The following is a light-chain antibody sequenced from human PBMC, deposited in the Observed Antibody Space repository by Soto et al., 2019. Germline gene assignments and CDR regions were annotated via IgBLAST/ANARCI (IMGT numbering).Light chain of an antibody. Sequence: DIQMTQSPSTLSASVGDRVTITCRASQSISSWLAWYQQKPGKAPKLLIVKASSLESGVPSRFSGSGSGTEFTLTISSLQPDDFATYYCQQYNSYSPAWTFGQGTKVEIK. CDR3: QQYNSYSPAWT. CDR1: QSISSW. J-gene: IGKJ1*01. V-gene: IGKV1-5*03. CDR2: KAS.